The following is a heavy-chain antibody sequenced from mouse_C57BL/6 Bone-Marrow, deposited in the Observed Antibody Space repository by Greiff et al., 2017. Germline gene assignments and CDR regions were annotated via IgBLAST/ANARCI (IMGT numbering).Heavy chain of an antibody. V-gene: IGHV6-6*01. J-gene: IGHJ3*01. CDR3: TREELYYAVFAY. Sequence: EVQRVESGGGLVQPGGSMKLSCAASGFTFSDAWMDWVRQSPEKGLEWFAEIRNKANNHATYYAESVKGRFTISRDDSKSSVYLQMNSLRAEDTGIYYCTREELYYAVFAYWGQGTLDTVSA. CDR1: GFTFSDAW. D-gene: IGHD1-1*01. CDR2: IRNKANNHAT.